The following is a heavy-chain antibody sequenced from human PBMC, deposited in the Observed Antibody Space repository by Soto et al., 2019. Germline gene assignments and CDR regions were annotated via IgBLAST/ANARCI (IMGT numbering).Heavy chain of an antibody. J-gene: IGHJ5*02. Sequence: SVKVSCKASGGTFSSYAISWVRQAPGQGLEWMGGIIPIFGTANYAQKFQGRVTITADESTSTAYMELSSLRSEDTAVYYCAREVGATTGSWFDPWGQGTLVTVSS. D-gene: IGHD1-26*01. CDR2: IIPIFGTA. CDR1: GGTFSSYA. V-gene: IGHV1-69*13. CDR3: AREVGATTGSWFDP.